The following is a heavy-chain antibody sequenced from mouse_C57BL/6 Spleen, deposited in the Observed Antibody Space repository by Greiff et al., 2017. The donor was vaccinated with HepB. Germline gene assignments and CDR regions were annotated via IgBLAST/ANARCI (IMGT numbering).Heavy chain of an antibody. CDR2: IDPSDSET. CDR3: ATLYYDYDDGFAY. J-gene: IGHJ3*01. Sequence: QVQLQQPGAELVRPGSSVKLSCKASGYTFTSYWMHWVKQRPIQGLEWIGNIDPSDSETHYNQKFKDKATLTVDKSSSTAYMQLSCLTSEDSAVYYCATLYYDYDDGFAYWGQGTLVTVSA. CDR1: GYTFTSYW. V-gene: IGHV1-52*01. D-gene: IGHD2-4*01.